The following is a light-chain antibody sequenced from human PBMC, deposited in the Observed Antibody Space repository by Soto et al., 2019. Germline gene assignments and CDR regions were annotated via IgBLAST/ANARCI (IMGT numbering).Light chain of an antibody. CDR3: QKYLDTLLN. V-gene: IGKV4-1*01. CDR2: WAS. J-gene: IGKJ4*01. CDR1: QTVLKSSNNRNY. Sequence: DIVMTQSPDSLALSVGDRGTINCKSSQTVLKSSNNRNYLAWYQQKPGQPPKLLMYWASTRESGVPDRFSGRGSGTDFTLTISDLRAEDVAVYYCQKYLDTLLNCGGGTTGDIK.